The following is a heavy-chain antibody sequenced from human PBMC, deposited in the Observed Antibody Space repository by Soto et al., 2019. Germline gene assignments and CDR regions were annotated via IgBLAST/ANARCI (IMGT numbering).Heavy chain of an antibody. CDR1: GYSFTSYW. V-gene: IGHV5-51*01. J-gene: IGHJ4*02. Sequence: GESLKISCKVSGYSFTSYWINWVRQMPGKGLEWMASISPGDSDTRYSPSFQGKVTASADKSTSTAYLRWSSLGASDTAMYYCARQALRAGHPLDYWGQGTLVTVSS. D-gene: IGHD3-16*01. CDR3: ARQALRAGHPLDY. CDR2: ISPGDSDT.